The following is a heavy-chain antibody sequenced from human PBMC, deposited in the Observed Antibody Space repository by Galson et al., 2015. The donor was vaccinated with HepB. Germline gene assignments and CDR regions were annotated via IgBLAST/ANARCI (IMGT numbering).Heavy chain of an antibody. Sequence: SLRLSCAASGFTFSSYSMNWVRQAPGKGLEWVSSISSSSSYIYYADSVKGRFTISKDISKNTLYLQMHSLRAEDTAVYYCAKDGNYGDYDYWGQGTLVTVSS. D-gene: IGHD4-17*01. V-gene: IGHV3-21*04. CDR1: GFTFSSYS. CDR3: AKDGNYGDYDY. CDR2: ISSSSSYI. J-gene: IGHJ4*02.